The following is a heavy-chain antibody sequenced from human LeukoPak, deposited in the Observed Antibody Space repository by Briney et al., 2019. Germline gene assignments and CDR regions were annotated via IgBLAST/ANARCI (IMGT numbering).Heavy chain of an antibody. CDR1: GGSFSGYY. CDR3: ARHERTAWFDP. V-gene: IGHV4-34*01. J-gene: IGHJ5*02. CDR2: INHSGST. Sequence: PSETLSLTCAVYGGSFSGYYWSWIRQPPGKGLEWIGEINHSGSTYYNPSLKSRVTISVDTSKNQFSLKLSSVTAADTAVYYCARHERTAWFDPWGQGTLVTVSS.